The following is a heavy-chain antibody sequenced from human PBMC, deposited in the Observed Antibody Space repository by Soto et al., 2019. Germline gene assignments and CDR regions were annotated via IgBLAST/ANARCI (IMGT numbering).Heavy chain of an antibody. CDR1: GYTLSELS. J-gene: IGHJ5*02. CDR3: ATSQLDGGEKQLYNWFDP. V-gene: IGHV1-24*01. Sequence: VKGAWKGSGYTLSELSMHWVRKDTGKGLEWMGGFDPEDGETVYAQKFQGRVTMTEDTSTDTAYMELSRPRSEDTAGDYGATSQLDGGEKQLYNWFDPWGQGTLVTVSS. CDR2: FDPEDGET. D-gene: IGHD2-15*01.